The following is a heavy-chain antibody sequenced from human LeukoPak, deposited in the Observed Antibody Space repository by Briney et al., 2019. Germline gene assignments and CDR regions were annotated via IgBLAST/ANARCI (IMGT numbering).Heavy chain of an antibody. CDR1: GFTFSSYS. J-gene: IGHJ4*02. Sequence: GGSLRLSCAASGFTFSSYSMNWVRQAPGKGLEWVSSISSSSSYINYADSVKGRFTISRDNAKNSLYLQMNSLRAEDTAVYYCARDLTGVFDYWGQGTLVTVSS. V-gene: IGHV3-21*01. CDR3: ARDLTGVFDY. D-gene: IGHD7-27*01. CDR2: ISSSSSYI.